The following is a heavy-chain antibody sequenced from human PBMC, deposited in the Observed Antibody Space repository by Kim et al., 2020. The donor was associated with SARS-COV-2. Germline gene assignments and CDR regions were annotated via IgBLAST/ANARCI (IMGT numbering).Heavy chain of an antibody. CDR1: GGSIGISDW. Sequence: LRETLSLTCAVSGGSIGISDWWGWVRQPPGKGLEWIGEIYHSGTTHYSPSLKGRVTISLDKSKNEFSMNLTSVTAVVTAVYYCVRERATQGFMSNYYFYY. J-gene: IGHJ6*03. CDR2: IYHSGTT. V-gene: IGHV4-4*02. CDR3: VRERATQGFMSNYYFYY. D-gene: IGHD3-16*01.